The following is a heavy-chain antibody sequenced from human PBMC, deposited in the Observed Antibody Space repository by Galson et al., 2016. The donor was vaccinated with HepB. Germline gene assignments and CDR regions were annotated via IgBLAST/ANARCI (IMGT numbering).Heavy chain of an antibody. V-gene: IGHV5-51*01. D-gene: IGHD3-10*01. J-gene: IGHJ3*02. CDR3: ARRSSDAFDI. CDR2: IYPGDSDT. CDR1: GYSFTSYW. Sequence: QSGAEVKKPGESLKISCEGSGYSFTSYWIGWVRQTPGKGLEWMGTIYPGDSDTRYSPSSQGQVTISADKSISAAYLQWNSLKASDTAIYYCARRSSDAFDIWGQGTVVTVSS.